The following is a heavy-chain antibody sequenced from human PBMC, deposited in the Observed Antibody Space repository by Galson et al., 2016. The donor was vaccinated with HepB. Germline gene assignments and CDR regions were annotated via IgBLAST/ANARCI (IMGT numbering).Heavy chain of an antibody. D-gene: IGHD4-17*01. CDR2: IYNTGTT. Sequence: SETLSLTCAVSGRSFSGFYWSWIRQPPGKGLEWIGYIYNTGTTNYNPSLKSRVTISVDTSKNQFSLRLNSVTAADTAVYSCVRGGSYGDPRDYWGQGTLVTVSS. CDR1: GRSFSGFY. CDR3: VRGGSYGDPRDY. V-gene: IGHV4-59*01. J-gene: IGHJ4*02.